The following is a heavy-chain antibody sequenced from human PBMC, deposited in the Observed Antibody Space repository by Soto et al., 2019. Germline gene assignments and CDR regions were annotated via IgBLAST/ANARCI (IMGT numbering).Heavy chain of an antibody. Sequence: QVQLVESGGGVVQPGRSLRLSCAASGFTFSSYAMHWVRQAPGTGLEWVAVISYDGSNKYYADSVKGRFTISRDNSKNTLYLQMNSLRAEDTAVYYCARKIAVAGHGAWDYWGQGTLVTVSS. CDR1: GFTFSSYA. CDR2: ISYDGSNK. D-gene: IGHD6-19*01. CDR3: ARKIAVAGHGAWDY. J-gene: IGHJ4*02. V-gene: IGHV3-30-3*01.